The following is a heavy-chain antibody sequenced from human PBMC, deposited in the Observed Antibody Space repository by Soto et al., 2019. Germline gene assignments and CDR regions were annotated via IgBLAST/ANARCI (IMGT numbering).Heavy chain of an antibody. CDR3: AREPRQYYGSGMLRRLWFDP. V-gene: IGHV1-18*04. CDR2: ISAYNGNT. D-gene: IGHD3-10*01. Sequence: ASVKVSCKASGYTFTSYGISWVRQAPGQGLEWMGWISAYNGNTNYAQKLQGRVTITTDTSTSTAYMELRSLRSDDTAVYYCAREPRQYYGSGMLRRLWFDPWGQGTLVTVFS. J-gene: IGHJ5*02. CDR1: GYTFTSYG.